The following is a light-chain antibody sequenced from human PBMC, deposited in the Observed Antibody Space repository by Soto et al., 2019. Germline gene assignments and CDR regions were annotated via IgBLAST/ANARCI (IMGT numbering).Light chain of an antibody. CDR3: HQYNKWPRT. J-gene: IGKJ1*01. V-gene: IGKV3D-15*01. CDR1: QRITSS. Sequence: EIVLTPAPATLSLSPVETATLSCRASQRITSSFLTWYQQRPGQAPRLLIYGASNRATGIPDRFSGSGSGTEFTLTITSLQSEDFAVYFCHQYNKWPRTFGRGTEVDI. CDR2: GAS.